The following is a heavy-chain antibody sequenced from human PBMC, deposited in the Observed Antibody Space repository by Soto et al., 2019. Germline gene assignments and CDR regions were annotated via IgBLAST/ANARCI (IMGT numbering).Heavy chain of an antibody. J-gene: IGHJ4*02. CDR1: GGSISSSSYS. V-gene: IGHV4-39*01. Sequence: PSETLSLTCTVSGGSISSSSYSCGWIRQPPGKGLEWIGTIYYSVTTYYNPSLKSRVTISVDTSNSQFSLKLSSVTAADTAVYYCARHNNWNHLRNPFEYWGQGAMVTVSS. CDR2: IYYSVTT. CDR3: ARHNNWNHLRNPFEY. D-gene: IGHD1-20*01.